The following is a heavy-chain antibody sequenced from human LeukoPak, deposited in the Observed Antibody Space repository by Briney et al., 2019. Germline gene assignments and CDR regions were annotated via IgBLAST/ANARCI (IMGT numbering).Heavy chain of an antibody. Sequence: PSETLSLTCAVYGGSFSGYYWSWIRQPPGKGLEWIGEINHSGSTNYNPSLKSRVTISVDTSKNQFSLKLSSVTAADTAVYYCARDTDTTLPISWGQGTLVTVSS. CDR1: GGSFSGYY. V-gene: IGHV4-34*01. D-gene: IGHD1-1*01. CDR3: ARDTDTTLPIS. J-gene: IGHJ5*02. CDR2: INHSGST.